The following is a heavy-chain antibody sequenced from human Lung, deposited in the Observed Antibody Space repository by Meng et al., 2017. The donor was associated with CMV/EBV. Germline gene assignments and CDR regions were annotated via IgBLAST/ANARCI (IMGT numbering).Heavy chain of an antibody. V-gene: IGHV3-23*01. D-gene: IGHD2-21*01. CDR1: GFTFSSYA. CDR3: AKYSAVGERLYYLDY. J-gene: IGHJ4*02. CDR2: ISGSGGST. Sequence: GESXKISCAASGFTFSSYAMSWVRQAPGKGLEWVSAISGSGGSTYYADSVKGRFTISRDNAKNTLYLQMNSLRAEDTAVYYCAKYSAVGERLYYLDYWGQGXLVTVSS.